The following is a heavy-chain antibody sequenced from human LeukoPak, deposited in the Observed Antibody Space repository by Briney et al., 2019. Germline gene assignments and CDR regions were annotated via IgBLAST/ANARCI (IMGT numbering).Heavy chain of an antibody. D-gene: IGHD6-13*01. V-gene: IGHV4-61*01. CDR2: ISDSGGS. J-gene: IGHJ4*02. CDR1: GGSVSSGMSY. CDR3: ARVPAAGTWPGY. Sequence: PSETLSLSCSVAGGSVSSGMSYWSWIRQPPGEGLEWIAYISDSGGSDYNPSLRGRVTIPLDTSKNQFSLRLTSVTPADTAVYYCARVPAAGTWPGYWGQGTLVTVSS.